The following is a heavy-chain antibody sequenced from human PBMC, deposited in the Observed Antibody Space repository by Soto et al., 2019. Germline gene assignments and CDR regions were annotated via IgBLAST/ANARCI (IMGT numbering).Heavy chain of an antibody. CDR2: IYYGGSS. CDR3: ARRPDYYAMDV. V-gene: IGHV4-59*08. Sequence: SETLSLTCTVSGGSISSYYWSWIRQPPGKGLEWIGYIYYGGSSYYNPSLKSRLTMSVDTSRNQFSLKLSSVTAADTAVYYCARRPDYYAMDVWGQGTTVTVSS. CDR1: GGSISSYY. J-gene: IGHJ6*02.